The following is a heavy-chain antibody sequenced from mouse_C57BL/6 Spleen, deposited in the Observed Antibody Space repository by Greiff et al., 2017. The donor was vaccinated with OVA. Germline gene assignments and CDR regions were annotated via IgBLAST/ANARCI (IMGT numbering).Heavy chain of an antibody. V-gene: IGHV1-64*01. J-gene: IGHJ1*03. Sequence: VQLQQPGAELVKPGASVKLSCKASGYTFTSYWMHWVKQRPGQGLEWIGMIHPNSGSTNYNEKFKSKATLTVDKSSSTAYMQLSSLTSEDSAVYYGASFDYDGGYWYFDVWGTGTTVTVSS. CDR1: GYTFTSYW. CDR2: IHPNSGST. CDR3: ASFDYDGGYWYFDV. D-gene: IGHD2-4*01.